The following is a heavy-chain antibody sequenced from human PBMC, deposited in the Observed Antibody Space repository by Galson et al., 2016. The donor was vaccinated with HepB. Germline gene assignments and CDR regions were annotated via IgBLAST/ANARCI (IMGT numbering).Heavy chain of an antibody. D-gene: IGHD1-26*01. Sequence: SLRLSCAGSGLTFSSVSLNWVRQAPGKGLEWISYISSSGSYIYYAYSVKGRFTISRDNAKNSLYLQMNSQRAEDTAVYYCSRGRGNYYYFDYWGQGTLVTVSS. J-gene: IGHJ4*02. CDR3: SRGRGNYYYFDY. V-gene: IGHV3-21*05. CDR1: GLTFSSVS. CDR2: ISSSGSYI.